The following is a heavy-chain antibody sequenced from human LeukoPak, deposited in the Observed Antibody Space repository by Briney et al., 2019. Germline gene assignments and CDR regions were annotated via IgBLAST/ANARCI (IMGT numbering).Heavy chain of an antibody. CDR2: INPNSGGT. Sequence: APVKVSCKASGYTFTGYYMHGVRQAPGQGLEWMGWINPNSGGTNHAQKFQGRVTMTRDTSISTAYMELSRLTSDDTAVYYCARFYCTSTSCQYNWFDPWGQGTLVTVSS. D-gene: IGHD2-2*01. J-gene: IGHJ5*02. CDR3: ARFYCTSTSCQYNWFDP. V-gene: IGHV1-2*02. CDR1: GYTFTGYY.